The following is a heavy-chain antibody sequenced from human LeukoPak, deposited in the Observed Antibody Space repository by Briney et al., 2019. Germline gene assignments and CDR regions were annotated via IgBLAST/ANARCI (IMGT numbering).Heavy chain of an antibody. CDR2: LYSGGNT. J-gene: IGHJ6*02. D-gene: IGHD3-10*01. V-gene: IGHV3-66*01. Sequence: PGGSLRLSCVASGFIVSDNYMTWVRQAPGKGLEWVSLLYSGGNTYYADSVKGRFTISRDNSKNTLDLQMNSLRAEDTAVYYCARDAGTDNSFRGDYYGMDVWGQGTTVTVSS. CDR3: ARDAGTDNSFRGDYYGMDV. CDR1: GFIVSDNY.